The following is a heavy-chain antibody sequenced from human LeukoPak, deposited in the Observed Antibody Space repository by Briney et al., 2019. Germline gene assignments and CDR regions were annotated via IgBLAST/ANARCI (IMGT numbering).Heavy chain of an antibody. CDR1: GFTFSGSA. Sequence: GGSLRLSCAASGFTFSGSAMHWVRPASGKGLAWVGRIRSKANSYATAYAASVKGRFTISRVDSKNTAYLQMNSLKTEDTAVYYCTRLRPSAGAFDIWGQGTMVTVSS. CDR2: IRSKANSYAT. V-gene: IGHV3-73*01. CDR3: TRLRPSAGAFDI. D-gene: IGHD2-2*01. J-gene: IGHJ3*02.